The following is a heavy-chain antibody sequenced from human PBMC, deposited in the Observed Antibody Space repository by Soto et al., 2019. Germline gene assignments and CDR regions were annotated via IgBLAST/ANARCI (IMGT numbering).Heavy chain of an antibody. V-gene: IGHV3-23*01. D-gene: IGHD2-2*01. Sequence: EVQLLESGGGLVQPGGSLRLSCAASGFTFSSYAMSWVRQAPGKGLEWVPAISGSGGSTYYADSVEGRFTISRDNSKNTLYLQMNSLRAEDTAVYYCARTYIVVVPDAIIGPFAYWGQGTLVTVSS. CDR2: ISGSGGST. J-gene: IGHJ4*02. CDR1: GFTFSSYA. CDR3: ARTYIVVVPDAIIGPFAY.